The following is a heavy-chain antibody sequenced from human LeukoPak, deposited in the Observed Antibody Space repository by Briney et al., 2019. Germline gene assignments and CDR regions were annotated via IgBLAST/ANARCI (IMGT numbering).Heavy chain of an antibody. V-gene: IGHV1-2*02. J-gene: IGHJ4*02. CDR1: GYTFTGYY. D-gene: IGHD2-2*01. Sequence: GGSVKVSCKASGYTFTGYYMHWVRQAPGQGLEWMGWINPNSGGTNYAQKFQGRVTMTRDTSISTAYMELSRLRSDDTAVYYCARLEGYCSSTSCYAESRVDYWGQGTLVTVSS. CDR3: ARLEGYCSSTSCYAESRVDY. CDR2: INPNSGGT.